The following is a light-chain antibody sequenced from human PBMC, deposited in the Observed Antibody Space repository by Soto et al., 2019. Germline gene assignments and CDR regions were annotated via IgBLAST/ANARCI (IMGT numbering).Light chain of an antibody. J-gene: IGLJ1*01. CDR3: ISYTVSRSYV. V-gene: IGLV2-14*01. CDR1: SSDIGAYDH. CDR2: SVS. Sequence: HSAQTQPPSVSGSPGQSITISCSGTSSDIGAYDHVAWFQQFPGKTPKLMIYSVSNRPSGVSHRFSGSKSGNTASLTISGLQPEDEADYYCISYTVSRSYVFGTGTKLTVL.